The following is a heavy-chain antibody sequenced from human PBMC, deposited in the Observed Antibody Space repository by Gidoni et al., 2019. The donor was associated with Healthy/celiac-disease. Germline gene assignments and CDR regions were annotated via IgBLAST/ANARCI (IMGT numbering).Heavy chain of an antibody. J-gene: IGHJ4*02. Sequence: SSYAMSWVRQAPGKGLEWVSAISGSGGSTYYADSVKGRFTISRDTSKNTLYLQMNSLRAEDTAVYYCAKDAGMAAAGLFDYWGQGTLVTVSS. CDR3: AKDAGMAAAGLFDY. CDR2: ISGSGGST. CDR1: SSYA. V-gene: IGHV3-23*01. D-gene: IGHD6-13*01.